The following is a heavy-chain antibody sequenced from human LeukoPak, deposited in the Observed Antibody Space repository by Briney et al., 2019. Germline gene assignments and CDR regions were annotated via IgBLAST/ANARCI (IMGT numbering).Heavy chain of an antibody. J-gene: IGHJ4*02. CDR3: ARRLATAEDFDS. Sequence: GESLKNSCKGSGYSFTNYWIGWVRQMPGKGLEWMGIIYPGDSDTRYSPSFQGQVTISADRSISAAYLQWSSLKASDTAIYYCARRLATAEDFDSCGQGTLVTVSS. V-gene: IGHV5-51*01. D-gene: IGHD6-13*01. CDR2: IYPGDSDT. CDR1: GYSFTNYW.